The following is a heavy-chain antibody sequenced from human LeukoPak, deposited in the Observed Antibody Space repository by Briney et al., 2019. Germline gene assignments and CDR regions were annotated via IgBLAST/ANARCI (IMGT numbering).Heavy chain of an antibody. CDR3: ARGSGEAFGGVMVDY. J-gene: IGHJ4*02. V-gene: IGHV3-48*03. D-gene: IGHD3-16*01. CDR1: GFTVSSYE. Sequence: GGSLRLSCAASGFTVSSYEMNWGRQARGKGREWGSYISSTCSTIYYPDSVKGRFTTSPDNAKHSLYLQINSLRAEDTAVYYCARGSGEAFGGVMVDYWGQGTLVTVSS. CDR2: ISSTCSTI.